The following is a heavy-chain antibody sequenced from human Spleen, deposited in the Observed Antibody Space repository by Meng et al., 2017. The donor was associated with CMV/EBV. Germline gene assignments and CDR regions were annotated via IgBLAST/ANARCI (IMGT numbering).Heavy chain of an antibody. CDR1: GGTFSSYS. CDR3: ASQVIAVAGGKNDY. J-gene: IGHJ4*02. Sequence: SVKVSCKASGGTFSSYSISWVRQAPGQGLEWMGRIIPTLGIANYVQKFQGRVTITADKSTSTVYMELSSLRSEDTAVSYCASQVIAVAGGKNDYWGQGTLVTVSS. V-gene: IGHV1-69*02. D-gene: IGHD6-19*01. CDR2: IIPTLGIA.